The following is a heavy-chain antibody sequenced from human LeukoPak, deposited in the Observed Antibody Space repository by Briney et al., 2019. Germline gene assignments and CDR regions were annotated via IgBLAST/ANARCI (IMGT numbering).Heavy chain of an antibody. CDR2: IYYSGST. CDR3: ARHAGGISATGTRPFDY. CDR1: GASFSSSTYY. Sequence: PSETLSLTCTVSGASFSSSTYYWGWIRQPPGKGLEWIGSIYYSGSTYYNLSLKSRVTMSVDTSKNQFSLKLSSVTAADTAVHYCARHAGGISATGTRPFDYWGQETLVTVSS. J-gene: IGHJ4*02. V-gene: IGHV4-39*01. D-gene: IGHD6-13*01.